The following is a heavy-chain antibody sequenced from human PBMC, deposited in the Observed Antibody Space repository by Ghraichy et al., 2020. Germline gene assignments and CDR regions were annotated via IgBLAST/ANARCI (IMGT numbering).Heavy chain of an antibody. CDR3: ARVRYYYGSGSKLNWFDP. D-gene: IGHD3-10*01. CDR1: GYTFTSYG. CDR2: ISAYNGNT. Sequence: ASVKVSCKASGYTFTSYGISWVRQAPGQGLEWMGWISAYNGNTNYAQKLQGRVTMTTDTSTSTAYMELRSLRSDDTAVYYCARVRYYYGSGSKLNWFDPWGQGTLVTVSS. J-gene: IGHJ5*02. V-gene: IGHV1-18*01.